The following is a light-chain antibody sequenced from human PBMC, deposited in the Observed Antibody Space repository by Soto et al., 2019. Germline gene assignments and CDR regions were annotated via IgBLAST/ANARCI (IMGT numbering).Light chain of an antibody. J-gene: IGKJ1*01. Sequence: EIVMTQSPATLSVSPGERATLSCRASQSVSSNLAWYQQKPGQAPRLLIYGESARATGIPARFSGSGSGTEFTLTISSLQSEDFAVYYCQQYHNLWTFGQGTKVDIK. CDR2: GES. CDR3: QQYHNLWT. V-gene: IGKV3-15*01. CDR1: QSVSSN.